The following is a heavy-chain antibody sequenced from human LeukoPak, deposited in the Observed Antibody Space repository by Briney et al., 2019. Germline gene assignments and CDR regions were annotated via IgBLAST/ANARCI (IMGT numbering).Heavy chain of an antibody. J-gene: IGHJ4*02. CDR1: GFTFSSYS. CDR2: ISSSSSYI. CDR3: ARVRAPGYSYGYTAFDY. V-gene: IGHV3-21*01. D-gene: IGHD5-18*01. Sequence: GGSLRLSCAASGFTFSSYSMNWARQAPGKGLEWVSSISSSSSYIYYADSVKGRFTISRDNAKNSLYLQMNSLRAEDTAVYYCARVRAPGYSYGYTAFDYWGQGTLVTVSS.